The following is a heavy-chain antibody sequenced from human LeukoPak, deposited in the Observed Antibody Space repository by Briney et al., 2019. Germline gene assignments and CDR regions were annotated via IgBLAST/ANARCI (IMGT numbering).Heavy chain of an antibody. J-gene: IGHJ6*03. CDR1: GYTFTGYF. D-gene: IGHD6-13*01. CDR2: INPNSGGT. CDR3: ARDLIVNPIAAAGNEPGGPPNPRYYYYYYMDV. Sequence: ASVKVSCKASGYTFTGYFIHWVRQAPGQGLEWMGWINPNSGGTNYAQRFQGRVTMTRDTSISTAYMELSRLRSDDTAVYYCARDLIVNPIAAAGNEPGGPPNPRYYYYYYMDVWGKGTTVTVSS. V-gene: IGHV1-2*02.